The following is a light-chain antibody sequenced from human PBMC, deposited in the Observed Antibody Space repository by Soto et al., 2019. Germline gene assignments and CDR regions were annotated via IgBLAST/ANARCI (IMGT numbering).Light chain of an antibody. J-gene: IGKJ1*01. V-gene: IGKV3-20*01. CDR3: QQYGSSGT. Sequence: EMVLTQSPGTLSLSPGERATLSCRASQSVSNNYLAGYQQKPGQAPRLLIYGASNSATGIPDRFSGSGSGTGFPLTISILEPEVFPVSYCQQYGSSGTVGQGNKGEI. CDR1: QSVSNNY. CDR2: GAS.